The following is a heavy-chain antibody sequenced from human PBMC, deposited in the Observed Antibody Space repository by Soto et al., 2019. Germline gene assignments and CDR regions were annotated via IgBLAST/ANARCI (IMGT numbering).Heavy chain of an antibody. V-gene: IGHV3-23*01. D-gene: IGHD3-22*01. CDR3: AKSRYSDSSGDFYDY. CDR1: AFTFNNYG. J-gene: IGHJ4*02. CDR2: IGGSGRTT. Sequence: GGSLRLSCGASAFTFNNYGMSGVGQAPGKGLEWVSGIGGSGRTTYYADSVKGRFTISRDNSNNTLFLQMNSLRAEDTAVYYCAKSRYSDSSGDFYDYWGQGTLVTVSS.